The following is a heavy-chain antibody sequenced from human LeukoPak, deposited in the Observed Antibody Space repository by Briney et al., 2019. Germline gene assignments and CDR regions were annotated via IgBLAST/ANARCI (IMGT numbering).Heavy chain of an antibody. Sequence: PSETLSLTCTVSGGSLSSYYWSSLRQPPGKGLQWIGYIYYSGSTNYNPSLKSRVTISVDTSKNQFSLKLSSVTAADTAVYYCAVSSWSLETFDYWGQGTLVTVSS. CDR1: GGSLSSYY. CDR3: AVSSWSLETFDY. J-gene: IGHJ4*02. D-gene: IGHD6-13*01. V-gene: IGHV4-59*01. CDR2: IYYSGST.